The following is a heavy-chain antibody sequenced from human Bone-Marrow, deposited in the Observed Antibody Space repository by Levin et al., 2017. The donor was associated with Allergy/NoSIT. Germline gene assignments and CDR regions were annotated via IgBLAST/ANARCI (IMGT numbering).Heavy chain of an antibody. V-gene: IGHV3-48*01. Sequence: SCVASGFPFSGYAMNWVRQSPGKGLEWVSYISSSSSTIYYEDSVKGRFTIFRDNAKNSLYLQMNSLRAEDTAVYYCASEGQFGGSGFDYWGQGTLVTVSS. CDR1: GFPFSGYA. D-gene: IGHD3-10*01. CDR3: ASEGQFGGSGFDY. J-gene: IGHJ4*02. CDR2: ISSSSSTI.